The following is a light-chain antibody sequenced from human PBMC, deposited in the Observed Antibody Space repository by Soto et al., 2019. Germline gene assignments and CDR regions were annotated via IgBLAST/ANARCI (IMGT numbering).Light chain of an antibody. CDR1: QAIRND. J-gene: IGKJ1*01. V-gene: IGKV1-17*01. Sequence: IQMTQSPSSLSASVGDRVTITCRASQAIRNDLAWYQQKPGRAPKRLIYGSSTLQSGVPSRFSGSGSGTEFTLTISSLQPEDFATYYCLQHNVFPRTFGQGTKVDNK. CDR3: LQHNVFPRT. CDR2: GSS.